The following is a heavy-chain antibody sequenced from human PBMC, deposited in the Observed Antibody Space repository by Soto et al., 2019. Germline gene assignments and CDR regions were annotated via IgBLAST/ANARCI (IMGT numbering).Heavy chain of an antibody. CDR1: EFTFSSYA. D-gene: IGHD2-15*01. V-gene: IGHV3-23*01. Sequence: GGSLRLSCAASEFTFSSYAMSWVRQAPGKGLEWVSAISGSGGSTYYADSVKGRFTISRDNSKNTLYLQMNSLRAEDTAVYYCAKDHCSGGSCQIFDYWGQGTLVTVSS. CDR2: ISGSGGST. CDR3: AKDHCSGGSCQIFDY. J-gene: IGHJ4*02.